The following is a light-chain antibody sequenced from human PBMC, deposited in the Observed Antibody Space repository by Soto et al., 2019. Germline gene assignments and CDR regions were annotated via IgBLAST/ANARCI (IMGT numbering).Light chain of an antibody. V-gene: IGKV3-20*01. CDR3: QQYGSSPTWT. J-gene: IGKJ1*01. CDR2: GAS. Sequence: ESVLTQSPGTLSLSPGERATLSCRASQSVSSNYLAWYQQKPGQAPRLLIYGASTRATGIPDRFSGSGSGTDFTLTLSRLEPDDCAVYYCQQYGSSPTWTFGQGTKVEIK. CDR1: QSVSSNY.